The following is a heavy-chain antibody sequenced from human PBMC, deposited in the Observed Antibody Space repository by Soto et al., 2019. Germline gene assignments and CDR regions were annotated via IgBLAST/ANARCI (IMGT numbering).Heavy chain of an antibody. CDR2: IYYSGST. D-gene: IGHD4-17*01. Sequence: TSETLSLTCTVSGGSISSYDWSWIRQPPGKGLEWIGYIYYSGSTNYNPSLKSRVTISVDTSKNQFSLKLSSVTAADTAVYYCARDYGDYEPINSFDYWGQGTLVTVSS. J-gene: IGHJ4*02. V-gene: IGHV4-59*01. CDR1: GGSISSYD. CDR3: ARDYGDYEPINSFDY.